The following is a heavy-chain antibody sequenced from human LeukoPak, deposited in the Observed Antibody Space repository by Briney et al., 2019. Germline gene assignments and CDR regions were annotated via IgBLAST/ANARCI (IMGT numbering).Heavy chain of an antibody. V-gene: IGHV3-33*06. CDR2: IWYDGSNK. CDR3: AKDPLSSIAAAGNWFDP. D-gene: IGHD6-13*01. J-gene: IGHJ5*02. CDR1: GFTFSTYG. Sequence: GRSLRLSCAASGFTFSTYGMHWVRQAPGKGLEWVAVIWYDGSNKYYADSVKGRFTISRDNSKSTLYLQMNGLRAEDTAVYYCAKDPLSSIAAAGNWFDPWGLGTLVTVSS.